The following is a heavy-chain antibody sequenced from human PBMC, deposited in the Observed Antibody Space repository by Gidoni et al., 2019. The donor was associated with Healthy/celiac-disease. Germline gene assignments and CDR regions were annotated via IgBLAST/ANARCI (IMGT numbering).Heavy chain of an antibody. J-gene: IGHJ6*03. CDR1: GFTFRSHW. CDR2: IKQDGSEK. V-gene: IGHV3-7*01. CDR3: ARGGGSIAALTTYYYYYYMDV. Sequence: EVQLVESGGGLVQPGGSLRLSCAAPGFTFRSHWMSWVRQAPGKGLEWVANIKQDGSEKYYVDSVKGRFTISRDNAKNSLYLQMNSLRAEDTAVYYCARGGGSIAALTTYYYYYYMDVWGKGTTVTVSS. D-gene: IGHD6-6*01.